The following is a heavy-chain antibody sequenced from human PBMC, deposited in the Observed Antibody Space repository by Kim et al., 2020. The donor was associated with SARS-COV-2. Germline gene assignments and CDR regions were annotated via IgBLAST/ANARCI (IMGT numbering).Heavy chain of an antibody. CDR1: GGTFSSYA. V-gene: IGHV1-69*13. CDR2: IIPIFGTA. J-gene: IGHJ5*02. Sequence: SVKVSCKASGGTFSSYAISWVRQAPGQGLEWMGGIIPIFGTANYAQKFQGRVTITADESTSTAYMELSSLRSEDTAVYYCARETYCSGGSCYFWFDPWGQGTLVTVSS. CDR3: ARETYCSGGSCYFWFDP. D-gene: IGHD2-15*01.